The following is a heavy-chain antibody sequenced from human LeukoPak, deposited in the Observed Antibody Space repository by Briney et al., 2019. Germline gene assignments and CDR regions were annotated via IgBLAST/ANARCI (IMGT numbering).Heavy chain of an antibody. D-gene: IGHD5-12*01. Sequence: GGSLRLSCAASGFTFSSYDMNWVRQAPGKGLEWVSAISGSSGSTYYADSVKGRFTISRDNSKNTLYLQMNSLRADDTAVYYCARDYRYSGYEFDYWGQGTLVTVSS. CDR1: GFTFSSYD. CDR2: ISGSSGST. J-gene: IGHJ4*02. V-gene: IGHV3-23*01. CDR3: ARDYRYSGYEFDY.